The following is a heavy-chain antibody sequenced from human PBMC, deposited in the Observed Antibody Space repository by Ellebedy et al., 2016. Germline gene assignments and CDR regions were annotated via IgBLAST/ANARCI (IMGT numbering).Heavy chain of an antibody. D-gene: IGHD1-26*01. V-gene: IGHV3-30-3*01. Sequence: GGSLRLSCAASGFTFSSYAMHWVRQAPGKGLEWVAVISYDGSNKYYADSVKGRFTISRDNSKNTLYLQMNSLRAEDTAVYYCAKGGLDSGSYYGLFGYWGQGTLVTVSS. CDR2: ISYDGSNK. CDR3: AKGGLDSGSYYGLFGY. J-gene: IGHJ4*02. CDR1: GFTFSSYA.